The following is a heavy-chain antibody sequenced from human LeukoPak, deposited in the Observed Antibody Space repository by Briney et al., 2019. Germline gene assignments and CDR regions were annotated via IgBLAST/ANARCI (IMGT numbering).Heavy chain of an antibody. CDR3: ARPDLMRELRFDP. V-gene: IGHV3-74*01. CDR1: GFTFRNYW. D-gene: IGHD1-7*01. CDR2: INNDGSST. J-gene: IGHJ5*02. Sequence: GGSLRLSCAASGFTFRNYWMHWVRQAPGKGLVWVSCINNDGSSTDYADSVKGRFTISRDNAKNTLYLQMNSLRAEDTAVYYCARPDLMRELRFDPWGQGTLVTVSS.